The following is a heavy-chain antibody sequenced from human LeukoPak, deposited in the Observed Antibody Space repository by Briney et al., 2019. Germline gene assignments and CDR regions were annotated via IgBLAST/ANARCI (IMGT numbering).Heavy chain of an antibody. J-gene: IGHJ6*03. Sequence: PSETLSLTCVVYGGSSSGFYWTWIRQTPGKGLEWIGKINVGGGTNYNPSLKSRVTMSLDTSKNQFSLKLSSVTAADTAVYYCARETYYYGSGSYYTDSYYYYYYYMDVWGKGTTVTVSS. V-gene: IGHV4-34*01. CDR3: ARETYYYGSGSYYTDSYYYYYYYMDV. CDR2: INVGGGT. D-gene: IGHD3-10*01. CDR1: GGSSSGFY.